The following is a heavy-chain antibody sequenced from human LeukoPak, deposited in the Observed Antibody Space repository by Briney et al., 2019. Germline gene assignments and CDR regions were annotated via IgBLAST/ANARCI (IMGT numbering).Heavy chain of an antibody. CDR2: ISGSGSTK. Sequence: GGSLRLFCAASGFTLSRFEMNWVRQGPGKGLEWVSYISGSGSTKYYAETAKGRFTISRDNGKNSLYLQMNSLRAEDTAVYYCAKDYGGVMVDYWGQGTLVTVSS. D-gene: IGHD4-23*01. J-gene: IGHJ4*02. CDR1: GFTLSRFE. V-gene: IGHV3-48*03. CDR3: AKDYGGVMVDY.